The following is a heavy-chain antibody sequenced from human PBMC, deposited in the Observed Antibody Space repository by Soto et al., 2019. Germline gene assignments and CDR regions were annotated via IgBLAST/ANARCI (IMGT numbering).Heavy chain of an antibody. CDR3: ARASSSWPSYFDY. V-gene: IGHV4-61*01. D-gene: IGHD6-13*01. Sequence: SETLSLTCTVSGGSVKSGSYYWSWIRQPPGKGLEWIGYFYYSGSANYNPSLKSRVTISVDTSKNQFSLKLSSVTAADTAVYYCARASSSWPSYFDYWGQGTLVTVSS. CDR2: FYYSGSA. J-gene: IGHJ4*02. CDR1: GGSVKSGSYY.